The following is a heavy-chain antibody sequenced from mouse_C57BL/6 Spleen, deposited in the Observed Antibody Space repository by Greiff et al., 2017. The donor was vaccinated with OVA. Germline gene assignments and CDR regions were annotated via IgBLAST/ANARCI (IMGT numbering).Heavy chain of an antibody. CDR3: ARSDYFDY. J-gene: IGHJ2*01. CDR2: IYPGDGDT. Sequence: QVQLQQSGPELVKPGASVKISCKASGYAFSSSWMNWVKQRPGKGLEWIGRIYPGDGDTNYNGKFKGKATLTADKSSSTAYMQLSSLTSEDSAVYFCARSDYFDYWGQGTTLTVSS. CDR1: GYAFSSSW. V-gene: IGHV1-82*01.